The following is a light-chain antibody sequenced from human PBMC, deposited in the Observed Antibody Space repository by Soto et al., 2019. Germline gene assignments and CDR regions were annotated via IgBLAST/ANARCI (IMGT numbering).Light chain of an antibody. J-gene: IGLJ2*01. CDR3: LLYYGGAHVV. Sequence: QAVVTQEPSLTVSPGGTVTLTCASNTGAVTSGHYPNWFQQKPGQAPRSLIYGTNNKHSWTPARFSGSLLGGKAALTLSGVQPEDEAEYYCLLYYGGAHVVFGGGTQLTVL. CDR2: GTN. V-gene: IGLV7-43*01. CDR1: TGAVTSGHY.